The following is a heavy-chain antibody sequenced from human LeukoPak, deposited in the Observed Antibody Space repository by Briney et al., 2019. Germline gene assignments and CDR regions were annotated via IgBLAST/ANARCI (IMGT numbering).Heavy chain of an antibody. D-gene: IGHD6-25*01. CDR2: IYYSGST. J-gene: IGHJ4*02. V-gene: IGHV4-59*08. Sequence: PSETLSLTCTVSGGSISSYYWSWIRQPPGKGLEWIGYIYYSGSTNYNPSLTSRATISVDTSKNQFSLKVNSVTAADTAVYYCARVRSYNGSGGLALDNWGQGTLVTVSS. CDR3: ARVRSYNGSGGLALDN. CDR1: GGSISSYY.